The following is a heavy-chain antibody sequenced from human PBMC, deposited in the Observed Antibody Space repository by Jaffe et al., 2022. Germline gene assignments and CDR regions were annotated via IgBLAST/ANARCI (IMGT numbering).Heavy chain of an antibody. J-gene: IGHJ4*02. CDR1: GFTFGDYA. V-gene: IGHV3-49*03. CDR3: TRDKQVYSGYEGHFDY. CDR2: IRSKAYGGTT. D-gene: IGHD5-12*01. Sequence: EVQLVESGGGLVQPGRSLRLSCTASGFTFGDYAMSWFRQAPGKGLEWVGFIRSKAYGGTTEYAASVKGRFTISRDDSKSIAYLQMNSLKTEDTAVYYCTRDKQVYSGYEGHFDYWGQGTLVTVSS.